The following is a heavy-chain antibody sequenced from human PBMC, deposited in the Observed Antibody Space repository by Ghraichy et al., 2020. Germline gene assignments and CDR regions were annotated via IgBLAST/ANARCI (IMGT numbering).Heavy chain of an antibody. Sequence: SETLSLTCAVSGGSFSGYYWCWTRQPPGQGLERIGEINHSGSTNNNSTLKSRVTISVDTSKNQFSLTLSSVTAADTAVYYCARDALGHDRSGWGQGTLGTVSS. CDR2: INHSGST. J-gene: IGHJ4*02. CDR3: ARDALGHDRSG. V-gene: IGHV4-34*01. D-gene: IGHD3-22*01. CDR1: GGSFSGYY.